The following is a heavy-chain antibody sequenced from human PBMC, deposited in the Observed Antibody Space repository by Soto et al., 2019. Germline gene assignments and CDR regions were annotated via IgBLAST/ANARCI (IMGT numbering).Heavy chain of an antibody. J-gene: IGHJ4*02. CDR2: IYYSGST. Sequence: ETLSLTCTVSGGSISSYYWSWIRQPPGKGLEWIGYIYYSGSTNYNPSLKSRVTISVDTSKNQFSLKLSSVTAAGTAVYYCASGGSCYSRYCYFDYWGQGTLVTVSS. CDR1: GGSISSYY. V-gene: IGHV4-59*01. D-gene: IGHD2-15*01. CDR3: ASGGSCYSRYCYFDY.